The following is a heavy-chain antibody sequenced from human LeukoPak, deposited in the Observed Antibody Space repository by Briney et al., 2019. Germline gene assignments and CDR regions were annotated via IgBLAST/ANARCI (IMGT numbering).Heavy chain of an antibody. CDR1: GGSISSYY. Sequence: MPSETLSLTCTVPGGSISSYYWNWIRQPPGKGLEWIGYIYYSGSTNYNPSLKSRVTISVDTSKNQFSLKLSSVTAADTAVYYCARDLGYGYAFDIWGQGTMVTVSS. D-gene: IGHD5-12*01. J-gene: IGHJ3*02. V-gene: IGHV4-59*01. CDR3: ARDLGYGYAFDI. CDR2: IYYSGST.